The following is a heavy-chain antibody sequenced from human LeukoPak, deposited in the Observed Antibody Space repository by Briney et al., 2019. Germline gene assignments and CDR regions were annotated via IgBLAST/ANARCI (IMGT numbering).Heavy chain of an antibody. CDR3: ASSYSSSWYDY. Sequence: SETLSLTCTVSGGSISSYYWSWIRQPAGKGLEWIGRIYTSGSTNYNPSLKSRVTMSVDTSKDQFSLKLSSVTAADTAVYYCASSYSSSWYDYWGQGTLVTVSS. J-gene: IGHJ4*02. D-gene: IGHD6-13*01. CDR1: GGSISSYY. CDR2: IYTSGST. V-gene: IGHV4-4*07.